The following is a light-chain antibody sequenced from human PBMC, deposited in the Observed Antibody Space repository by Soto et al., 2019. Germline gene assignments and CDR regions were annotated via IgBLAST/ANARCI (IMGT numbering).Light chain of an antibody. V-gene: IGLV1-40*01. CDR1: SSNIGAGYD. CDR2: GNS. CDR3: QSYDRSLSGFHV. J-gene: IGLJ1*01. Sequence: QSVLTQPPSVSGAPGQRVTISCTGNSSNIGAGYDVHWYQHLPGTAPKLLIYGNSNRPSWVPDRFSGSKSGTSASLAITGLQAEDEADYYCQSYDRSLSGFHVFGTGTKVTVL.